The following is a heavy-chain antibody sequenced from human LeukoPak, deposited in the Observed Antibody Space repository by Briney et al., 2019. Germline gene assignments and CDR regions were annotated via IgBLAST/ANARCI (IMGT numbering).Heavy chain of an antibody. V-gene: IGHV3-21*01. D-gene: IGHD3-9*01. CDR3: ARDMIVSNDILTGYYPYYDY. J-gene: IGHJ4*02. Sequence: GGSLRLSCAASGFTFSSYSMNWVRQAPGKGLEWVSSISSSSSYIYYADSVKGRFTISRDNAKNSLYLQMNSLRAEDTAVYYCARDMIVSNDILTGYYPYYDYWGQGTLVTVSS. CDR1: GFTFSSYS. CDR2: ISSSSSYI.